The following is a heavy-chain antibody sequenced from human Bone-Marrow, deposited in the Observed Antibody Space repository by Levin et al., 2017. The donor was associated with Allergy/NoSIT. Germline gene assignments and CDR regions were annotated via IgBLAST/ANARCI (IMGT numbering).Heavy chain of an antibody. V-gene: IGHV1-69*13. Sequence: SVKVSCMASGGTLNSFSINWVRQAPGQGLEWMGGIIPIFGTTSNAQRFQGRVTITADESTNTAYMELSSLRSDDTAGYYCARGSWALKWEKPPIDYWGQGTLVTVSS. J-gene: IGHJ4*02. CDR1: GGTLNSFS. D-gene: IGHD1-26*01. CDR2: IIPIFGTT. CDR3: ARGSWALKWEKPPIDY.